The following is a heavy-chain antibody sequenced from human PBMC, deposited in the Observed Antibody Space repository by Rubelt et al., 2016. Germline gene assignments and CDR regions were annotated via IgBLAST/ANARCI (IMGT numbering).Heavy chain of an antibody. V-gene: IGHV3-23*01. Sequence: GGSLRLSCAASGLTFSIYAMNWVRQAPGKGLEWVSGISSSGSNTYYPDSVKGRFTISRDNSKNTLYLQMNSLRAEDTAVYYCAKYGSSSSHWFDPWGQGSLVTVSS. CDR2: ISSSGSNT. J-gene: IGHJ5*02. CDR1: GLTFSIYA. CDR3: AKYGSSSSHWFDP. D-gene: IGHD6-6*01.